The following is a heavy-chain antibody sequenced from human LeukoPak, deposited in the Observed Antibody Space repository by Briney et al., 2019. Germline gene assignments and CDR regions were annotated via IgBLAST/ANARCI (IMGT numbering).Heavy chain of an antibody. Sequence: PGGSLRLSCATSGFTFSTYWMSWVRQAPGKGLEWVANIKQDGNEKYYADSVKGRFTISRDNAKNSLYLQMNTVRAEDTAVYYCARWGRDYGDKTIDYWGQGTLVTVSS. V-gene: IGHV3-7*04. CDR1: GFTFSTYW. CDR2: IKQDGNEK. J-gene: IGHJ4*02. CDR3: ARWGRDYGDKTIDY. D-gene: IGHD4-17*01.